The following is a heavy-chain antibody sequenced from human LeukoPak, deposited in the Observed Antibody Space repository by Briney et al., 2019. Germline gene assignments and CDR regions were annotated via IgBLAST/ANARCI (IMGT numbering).Heavy chain of an antibody. D-gene: IGHD5-18*01. CDR1: GGSISSYY. J-gene: IGHJ4*02. Sequence: SETLSLTCTVSGGSISSYYWRWIRQPPGKGLEWIGYIYYSGSTNYNPSLKSRVTISVDTSKNQFSLKLSSVTAADTAVYYCARRPGGYSYGFPMYYFDYWGQGTLVTVSS. V-gene: IGHV4-59*08. CDR3: ARRPGGYSYGFPMYYFDY. CDR2: IYYSGST.